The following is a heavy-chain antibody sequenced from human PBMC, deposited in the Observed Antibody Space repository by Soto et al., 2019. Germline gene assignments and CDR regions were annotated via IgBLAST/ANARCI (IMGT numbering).Heavy chain of an antibody. D-gene: IGHD6-19*01. J-gene: IGHJ6*02. Sequence: ASVKVSCKASRVAFSKFIVTWVRQAPGRGLEWVGGIIPIFGTANYAQKFQGRVTITADESTSTPYMEVNNLRSEDTAVYYCAKVRYSSPMGYYYGMDVWGQGTTVTVSS. CDR3: AKVRYSSPMGYYYGMDV. CDR1: RVAFSKFI. V-gene: IGHV1-69*13. CDR2: IIPIFGTA.